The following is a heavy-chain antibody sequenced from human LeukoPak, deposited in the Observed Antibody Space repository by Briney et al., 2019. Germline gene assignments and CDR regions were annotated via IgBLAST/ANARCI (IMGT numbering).Heavy chain of an antibody. CDR2: ISGGGGST. D-gene: IGHD6-19*01. Sequence: GGXXRLSCAASGFTFTRYAMTWVRQAPGKGLEWVSAISGGGGSTYYADSVKGGFNISIDKSKNTLYLQMNSLRVEDTAGYYCAKVAGYSSSRGFTDYWGQGTLVTVSS. V-gene: IGHV3-23*01. J-gene: IGHJ4*02. CDR1: GFTFTRYA. CDR3: AKVAGYSSSRGFTDY.